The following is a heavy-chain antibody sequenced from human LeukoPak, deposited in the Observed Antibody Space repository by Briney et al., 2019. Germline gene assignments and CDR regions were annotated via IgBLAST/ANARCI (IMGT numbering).Heavy chain of an antibody. V-gene: IGHV4-4*07. Sequence: SETLSLTCTVSGGSISSYYWSWIRQPAGKGLEWIGRIYTSGSTNYNPSLKSRVTMSVDTSKNQFSLKLSSVTAADTAVYYCARDRYDYVWGSPPLGHDAFDIWGQGTMVTVSS. CDR3: ARDRYDYVWGSPPLGHDAFDI. D-gene: IGHD3-16*01. J-gene: IGHJ3*02. CDR2: IYTSGST. CDR1: GGSISSYY.